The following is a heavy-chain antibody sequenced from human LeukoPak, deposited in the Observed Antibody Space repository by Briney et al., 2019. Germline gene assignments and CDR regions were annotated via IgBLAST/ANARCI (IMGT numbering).Heavy chain of an antibody. CDR1: GSSTSSDYY. J-gene: IGHJ4*02. V-gene: IGHV4-38-2*02. D-gene: IGHD2-15*01. Sequence: SETLSLTCSVSGSSTSSDYYWGWVRQPPGKGLEWIGSIKHRRSYYNPSLKSRVTISVDTSKNQFSLQLSSVTAADTAVYYCARVVGATSIDYWGQGILVTVSS. CDR2: IKHRRS. CDR3: ARVVGATSIDY.